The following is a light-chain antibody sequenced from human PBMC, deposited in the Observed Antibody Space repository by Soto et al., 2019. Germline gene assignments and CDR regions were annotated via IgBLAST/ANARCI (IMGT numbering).Light chain of an antibody. V-gene: IGKV1-9*01. CDR3: QQLNSFPYT. Sequence: IQLTQSPSFLPASVGDRVTITCRASQSIAGYLAWYQQKTGEAPKVLIYVASTLHTGVPSRFSGSGSGGHFTLTISSLQPEDSTTYYCQQLNSFPYTFGQGTKLEIK. J-gene: IGKJ2*01. CDR1: QSIAGY. CDR2: VAS.